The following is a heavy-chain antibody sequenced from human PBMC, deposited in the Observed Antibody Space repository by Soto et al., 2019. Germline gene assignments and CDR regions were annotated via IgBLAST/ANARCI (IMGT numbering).Heavy chain of an antibody. D-gene: IGHD1-26*01. J-gene: IGHJ6*02. V-gene: IGHV3-15*01. CDR2: IKSKTDGGTT. CDR1: GFTFSNAW. Sequence: EVQLVESGGGLVKPGGSLRLSCAASGFTFSNAWMSWVRQAPGKGLEWVGRIKSKTDGGTTDYAAPVKGRFTISRDDSKNTLYLQMNSLKTEDTAVYYCTKDPATTFYYYYGMDVWGQGTTVTVSS. CDR3: TKDPATTFYYYYGMDV.